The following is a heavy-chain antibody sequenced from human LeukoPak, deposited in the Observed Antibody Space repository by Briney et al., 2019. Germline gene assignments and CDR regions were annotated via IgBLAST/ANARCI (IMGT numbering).Heavy chain of an antibody. CDR1: GFTLSNFA. V-gene: IGHV3-64*02. J-gene: IGHJ4*02. CDR3: ARGRWISGSYYNFDY. CDR2: ISTNGSRT. Sequence: AGGSLRLSCTASGFTLSNFAMHWVRQSPDKGLQYVSAISTNGSRTFYADSVKGRFIISRDNSKNTLYLQMGSLRGEDTAVYYCARGRWISGSYYNFDYWGQGTLVTVSS. D-gene: IGHD1-26*01.